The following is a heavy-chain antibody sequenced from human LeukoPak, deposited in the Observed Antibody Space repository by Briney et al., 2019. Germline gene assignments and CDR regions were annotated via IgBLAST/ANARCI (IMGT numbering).Heavy chain of an antibody. CDR3: ATDSGTPPGVYYYYMDV. CDR1: GYTLTELS. J-gene: IGHJ6*03. CDR2: FDPEDGET. D-gene: IGHD3-10*01. Sequence: GASVKVSCKVSGYTLTELSMHWVRQAPGKGLEWMGGFDPEDGETIYAQKFQGRVTMTEDTSTDTAYMELSSLRSEDTAVYYCATDSGTPPGVYYYYMDVWGKGTTVTVSS. V-gene: IGHV1-24*01.